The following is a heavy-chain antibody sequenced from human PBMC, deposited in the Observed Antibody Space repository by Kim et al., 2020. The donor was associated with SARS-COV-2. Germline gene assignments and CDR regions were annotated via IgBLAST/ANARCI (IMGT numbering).Heavy chain of an antibody. J-gene: IGHJ4*02. V-gene: IGHV6-1*01. D-gene: IGHD4-4*01. Sequence: SQTLSLTCVISGDNVSGDSVARNWIRQSPSRGLEWLGRTYYRSKWYNDYAVSVKGRITISPDTYKNQFSLQVNSVTPEDTAVYYCARDHQYSVDYWGQGTLVTVSS. CDR2: TYYRSKWYN. CDR3: ARDHQYSVDY. CDR1: GDNVSGDSVA.